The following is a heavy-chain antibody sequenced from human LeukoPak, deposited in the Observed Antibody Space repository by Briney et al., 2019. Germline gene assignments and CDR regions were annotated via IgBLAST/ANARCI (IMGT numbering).Heavy chain of an antibody. V-gene: IGHV4-59*01. D-gene: IGHD3-16*02. Sequence: SETLSLTCTVSGGSISSYYWSWIRQPPGKGLEWIGYIYYSGSTNYNPSLKSRVTISVDTSKNQFSLKLSSVTAADTAVYYCARDALGPYYYYYMDVWGKGTTVTVSS. CDR3: ARDALGPYYYYYMDV. CDR1: GGSISSYY. J-gene: IGHJ6*03. CDR2: IYYSGST.